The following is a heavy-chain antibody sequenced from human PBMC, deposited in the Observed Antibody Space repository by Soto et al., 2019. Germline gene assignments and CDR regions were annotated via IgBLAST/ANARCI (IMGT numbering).Heavy chain of an antibody. V-gene: IGHV3-53*01. Sequence: EVQLVESGGGLIQPGGSLRLSGAVSGFAVSDNYMSWVRQAPGKGLEWVSVIYRGLATHYADSVKGRFTISRDDSKNTVYLQMNSLRAEDTAVYYCARDRSDSSRADSFDIWGQGTVVTVSS. CDR3: ARDRSDSSRADSFDI. CDR2: IYRGLAT. CDR1: GFAVSDNY. J-gene: IGHJ3*02. D-gene: IGHD6-25*01.